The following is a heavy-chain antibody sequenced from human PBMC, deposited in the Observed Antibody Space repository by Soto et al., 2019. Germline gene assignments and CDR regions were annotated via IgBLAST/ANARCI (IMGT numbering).Heavy chain of an antibody. Sequence: EVQLVESGGGLVQPGGSLRLSCAASGFTFSSYWMHWVRQAPGKGLVWVSRINGDGSSTSYADSVRGRFTISRDNARHSRVPEVNSLRAADTAVYHCASTGRSGMGAAGGGWVKGGHGTLVTV. CDR2: INGDGSST. J-gene: IGHJ1*01. CDR1: GFTFSSYW. CDR3: ASTGRSGMGAAGGGWVK. D-gene: IGHD3-16*01. V-gene: IGHV3-74*01.